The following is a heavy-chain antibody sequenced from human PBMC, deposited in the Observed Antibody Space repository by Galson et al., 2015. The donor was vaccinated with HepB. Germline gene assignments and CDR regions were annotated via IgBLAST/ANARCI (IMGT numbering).Heavy chain of an antibody. CDR1: AFTFSNYA. V-gene: IGHV3-23*01. Sequence: SLRLSCAASAFTFSNYAMSWVRQAPGTGLEWVSVITGSGGDTYYAESVKGRFTISRDNFKYTLYLQMNSLRAEDTAIYYCAKGRFGSGSPQRGVLDYWGQGTLVTVSS. D-gene: IGHD3-10*01. CDR2: ITGSGGDT. J-gene: IGHJ4*02. CDR3: AKGRFGSGSPQRGVLDY.